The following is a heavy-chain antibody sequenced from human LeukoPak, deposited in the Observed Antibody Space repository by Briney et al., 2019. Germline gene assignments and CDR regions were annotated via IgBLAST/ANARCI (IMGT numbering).Heavy chain of an antibody. V-gene: IGHV4-34*01. D-gene: IGHD3-10*01. Sequence: MSSETLSLTCAVYGGSFSGYYWSWIRQPPGKGLEWIGEINHSGSTNYNPSLKSRVTISVDTSKSQFSLKLSSVTAADTAVYYCARGSPYGRNWFDPWGQGTLVTVSS. CDR2: INHSGST. J-gene: IGHJ5*02. CDR1: GGSFSGYY. CDR3: ARGSPYGRNWFDP.